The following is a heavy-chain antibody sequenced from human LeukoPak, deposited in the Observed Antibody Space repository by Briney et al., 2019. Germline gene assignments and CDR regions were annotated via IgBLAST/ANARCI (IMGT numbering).Heavy chain of an antibody. CDR1: GFTFSSYG. D-gene: IGHD3-3*01. CDR2: IWYDGSNK. CDR3: AGADTIFGVVMSPFDP. J-gene: IGHJ5*02. V-gene: IGHV3-33*01. Sequence: GGSLRLSCAASGFTFSSYGMHWVRQAPGKGLEWVAVIWYDGSNKYYADSVKGRFTTSRDNSKNTLYLQMNSLRAEDTAVYYCAGADTIFGVVMSPFDPWGQGTLVTVSS.